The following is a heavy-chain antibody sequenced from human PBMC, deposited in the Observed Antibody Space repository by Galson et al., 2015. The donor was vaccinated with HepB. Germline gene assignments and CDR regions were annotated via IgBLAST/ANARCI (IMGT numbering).Heavy chain of an antibody. CDR3: ARGRGNYNI. CDR1: GGSFSGYY. Sequence: SLTCAVYGGSFSGYYWSWIRQPPGKGLEWIGEINHSGSTNYNPSLKSRVTISVDTSKNQFSLKLSSVTAADTAVYYCARGRGNYNIWGQGTMVTVSS. CDR2: INHSGST. V-gene: IGHV4-34*01. J-gene: IGHJ3*02. D-gene: IGHD3-3*01.